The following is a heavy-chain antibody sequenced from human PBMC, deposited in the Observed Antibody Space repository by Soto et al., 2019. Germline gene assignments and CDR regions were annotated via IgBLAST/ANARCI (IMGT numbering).Heavy chain of an antibody. Sequence: EAQLLESGGDLGQSGGSLSLSCAASGFTVRIYGMTWVRQAPGKGLECGSAISGSGGSTYYADSVKGRFTNCRDNSNNTLSLQMNSLRVKATAVYYGAKRDQQCWGQGTLVTVSS. CDR1: GFTVRIYG. CDR2: ISGSGGST. V-gene: IGHV3-23*01. J-gene: IGHJ4*02. D-gene: IGHD6-19*01. CDR3: AKRDQQC.